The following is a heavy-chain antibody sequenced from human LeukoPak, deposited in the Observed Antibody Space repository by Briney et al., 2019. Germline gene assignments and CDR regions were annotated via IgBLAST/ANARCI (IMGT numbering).Heavy chain of an antibody. CDR1: GFTFGSFA. Sequence: GGSLRLSCTASGFTFGSFAMHWVRQAPGKGLEWVAVLSYDGSQKYYTDSVKGRFTISRDNAKNSLYLQMNSLRAEDTAVYYCAKDATLQHWGQGTLVTVSS. J-gene: IGHJ1*01. CDR2: LSYDGSQK. V-gene: IGHV3-30-3*01. CDR3: AKDATLQH.